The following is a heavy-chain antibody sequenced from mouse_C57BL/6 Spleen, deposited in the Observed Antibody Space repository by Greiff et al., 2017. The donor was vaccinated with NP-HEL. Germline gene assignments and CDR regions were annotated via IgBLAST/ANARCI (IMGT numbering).Heavy chain of an antibody. J-gene: IGHJ2*01. CDR2: IYPRDGST. D-gene: IGHD1-1*01. CDR1: GYTFTDHT. V-gene: IGHV1-78*01. CDR3: ARDYYGSSYVGDYFDY. Sequence: VQLVESDAELVKPGASVKISCKVSGYTFTDHTIHWMKQRPEQGLEWIGYIYPRDGSTKYNEKFKGKATLTADKSSSTAYMQLNSLTSEDSAVYFCARDYYGSSYVGDYFDYWGQGTTLTVSS.